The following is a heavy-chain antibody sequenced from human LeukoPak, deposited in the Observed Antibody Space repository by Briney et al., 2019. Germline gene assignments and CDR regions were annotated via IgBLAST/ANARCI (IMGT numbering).Heavy chain of an antibody. V-gene: IGHV4-61*01. D-gene: IGHD3-10*01. CDR3: ARDTMVRGVILYGMDV. J-gene: IGHJ6*02. CDR2: IYYSGST. Sequence: SQTLSLTCTVSGGSISSGSYYWSWIRQPPGKGLEWIGYIYYSGSTNYNPSLKSRVTISVDTSKNQFSLKLSSVTAADTAVYYCARDTMVRGVILYGMDVWGQGTTVTVSS. CDR1: GGSISSGSYY.